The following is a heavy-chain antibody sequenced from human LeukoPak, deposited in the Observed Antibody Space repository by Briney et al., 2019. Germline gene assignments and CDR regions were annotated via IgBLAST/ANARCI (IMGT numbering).Heavy chain of an antibody. Sequence: PGGSLRLSCAASGFTFSSYSMNWVRQAPGKGLEWVSSISSSSSYIYYADSVKGRFTISRDNAKNSLYLQMNSLRAEDTAVYYCEGTLDGSYERGYYFDYWGQGTLVTVSS. J-gene: IGHJ4*02. D-gene: IGHD1-26*01. CDR3: EGTLDGSYERGYYFDY. CDR1: GFTFSSYS. V-gene: IGHV3-21*01. CDR2: ISSSSSYI.